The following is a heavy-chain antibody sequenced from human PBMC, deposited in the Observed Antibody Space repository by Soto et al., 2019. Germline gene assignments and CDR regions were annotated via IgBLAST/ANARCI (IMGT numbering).Heavy chain of an antibody. CDR2: IIPIFGTA. CDR1: GGTFSSYA. V-gene: IGHV1-69*01. D-gene: IGHD3-3*01. J-gene: IGHJ4*02. CDR3: ASPYYDFWSGATYYFDD. Sequence: QVQLVQSGAEVKKPGSSVKVSCKASGGTFSSYAISWVRQAPGQGLEWMGGIIPIFGTANYAQKFQGRVTITSDESTSTAYMVLSSLRSEDTAVYYCASPYYDFWSGATYYFDDWGQGTLVTVS.